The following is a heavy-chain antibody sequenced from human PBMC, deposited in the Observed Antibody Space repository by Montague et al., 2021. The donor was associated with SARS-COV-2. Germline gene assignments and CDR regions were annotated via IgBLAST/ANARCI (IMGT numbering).Heavy chain of an antibody. D-gene: IGHD3-9*01. Sequence: SETLSLTCAVYGGSFSGYYWSWIRQPPGKGLEWIGEISHSGSTNYNPSLKSRVTISIDTSKNQFSLKLSSVTAADTAVYYCARHALGYLVWLNEGSFDYWGQGTMVTVSS. CDR1: GGSFSGYY. V-gene: IGHV4-34*01. CDR3: ARHALGYLVWLNEGSFDY. CDR2: ISHSGST. J-gene: IGHJ4*02.